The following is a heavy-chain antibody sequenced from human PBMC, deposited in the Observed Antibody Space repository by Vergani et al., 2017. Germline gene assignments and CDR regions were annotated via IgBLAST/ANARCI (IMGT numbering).Heavy chain of an antibody. V-gene: IGHV3-23*01. Sequence: EVQLLESGGGLVQPGGSLRLSCAASGFTFSSYAMSWVRQAPGKGLEWVSAISGSGGSTYYADSVKGRFTISRDNSKNTLYLQMNSLRAEDTAVYYCARAHLVYCSGGSCYRGGWFDPWGQGTLVTVSS. D-gene: IGHD2-15*01. J-gene: IGHJ5*02. CDR3: ARAHLVYCSGGSCYRGGWFDP. CDR2: ISGSGGST. CDR1: GFTFSSYA.